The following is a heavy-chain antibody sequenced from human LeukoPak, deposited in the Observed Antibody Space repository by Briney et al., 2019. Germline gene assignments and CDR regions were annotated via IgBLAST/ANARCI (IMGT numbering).Heavy chain of an antibody. CDR1: GGSFSGYY. J-gene: IGHJ2*01. D-gene: IGHD4-17*01. V-gene: IGHV4-59*01. Sequence: SETLSLTCAVYGGSFSGYYWSWLRQPPGKGLEWIAYIFHTGNSNYNPSLKSRVTISVDTSKNQFSLKLSSVTAADTAVYYCARDLGDYGDLPYFDLWGRGTLVTVSS. CDR2: IFHTGNS. CDR3: ARDLGDYGDLPYFDL.